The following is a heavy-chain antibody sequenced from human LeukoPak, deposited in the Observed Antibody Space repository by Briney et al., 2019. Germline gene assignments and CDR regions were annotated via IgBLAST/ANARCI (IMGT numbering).Heavy chain of an antibody. CDR3: ASLPIAAAGTWTYYFDY. CDR2: ITYSGST. V-gene: IGHV4-39*01. J-gene: IGHJ4*02. CDR1: GDSITSGNYC. Sequence: SETLSLTCTVSGDSITSGNYCWGWIRQPPGKGLEWMGSITYSGSTYYNPSLKSRVTVSVDMSKNQFSLKLRSVTAADTAVYYCASLPIAAAGTWTYYFDYWGQGTLVTVSS. D-gene: IGHD6-13*01.